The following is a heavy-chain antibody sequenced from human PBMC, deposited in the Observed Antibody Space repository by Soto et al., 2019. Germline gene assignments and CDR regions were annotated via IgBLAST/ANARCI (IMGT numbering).Heavy chain of an antibody. Sequence: EVQLVESGGRLVQPGGSLRLSCAASGFTVTSNYMSWVRQAPGKGLEWVSIIYGGGRTNYADSVKGRFTVSRDNYKNTLYLQMNSLRAEDTAMYYCCGPSTVTINWFFDLWGRGTLVTVSS. CDR3: CGPSTVTINWFFDL. V-gene: IGHV3-66*01. CDR2: IYGGGRT. J-gene: IGHJ2*01. D-gene: IGHD4-17*01. CDR1: GFTVTSNY.